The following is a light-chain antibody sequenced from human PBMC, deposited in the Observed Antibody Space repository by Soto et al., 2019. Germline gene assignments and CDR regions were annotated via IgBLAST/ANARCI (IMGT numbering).Light chain of an antibody. Sequence: DFQMTHSPSTLSASVGDRVTITCRASQNIRSRLAWFQQKPWKAPKLLIYDASSLESGVPQRFSGRGSRTEFTLNINSLQTDDFSSYYGEQYHNYGTFGGWTKV. CDR2: DAS. CDR1: QNIRSR. V-gene: IGKV1-5*01. J-gene: IGKJ4*02. CDR3: EQYHNYGT.